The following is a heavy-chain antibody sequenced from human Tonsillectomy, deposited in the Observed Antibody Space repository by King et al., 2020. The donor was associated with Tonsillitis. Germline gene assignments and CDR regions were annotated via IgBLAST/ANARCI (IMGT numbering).Heavy chain of an antibody. V-gene: IGHV4-38-2*01. CDR2: IYHSGGT. Sequence: QLQESGPGLVKPSKTLSSTCPVSGYSIGSGYYWGWIRQPPGKGLEWMGVIYHSGGTNYNPSLKSRVTISVDTSKNQFSLKMRSVTAADTAVYYCARFWYSSNSCYPDYWGQGTLVTVSS. CDR1: GYSIGSGYY. J-gene: IGHJ4*02. CDR3: ARFWYSSNSCYPDY. D-gene: IGHD2-2*01.